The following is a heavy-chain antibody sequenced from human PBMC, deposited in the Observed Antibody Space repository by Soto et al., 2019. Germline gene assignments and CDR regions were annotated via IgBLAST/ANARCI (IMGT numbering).Heavy chain of an antibody. CDR1: GFTFSSYA. CDR3: ATYYYDSSGYYWDY. CDR2: ISYDGSNK. D-gene: IGHD3-22*01. J-gene: IGHJ4*02. V-gene: IGHV3-30-3*01. Sequence: LRLSCAASGFTFSSYAMHWVRQAPGKGLEWVAVISYDGSNKYYADSVKGRFTISRDNSKNTLYLQMNSLRAEDTAVYYCATYYYDSSGYYWDYWGQGTLVTVSS.